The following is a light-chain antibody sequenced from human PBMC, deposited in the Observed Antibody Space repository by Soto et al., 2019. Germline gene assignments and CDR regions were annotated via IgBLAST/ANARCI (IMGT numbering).Light chain of an antibody. V-gene: IGKV3-15*01. Sequence: EIVMTQSPATLSVSPGERATLSCRASQSVSSNLAWYQQKPGQAPRLLIYGASTRATGIPARFSGSGSGTEFTRTIISLQSEGFAVYYCQQYNNWPRTCGQGTNVEIK. CDR3: QQYNNWPRT. J-gene: IGKJ1*01. CDR2: GAS. CDR1: QSVSSN.